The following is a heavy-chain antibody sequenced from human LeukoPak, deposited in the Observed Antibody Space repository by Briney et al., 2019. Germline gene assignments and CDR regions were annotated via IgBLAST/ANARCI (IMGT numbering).Heavy chain of an antibody. D-gene: IGHD2-21*02. Sequence: GGSLRLSCSASGFTFSTYAMNWVRQAPGKGLEWVSYISGSGGVKYHADSVKGRFTISRDNAKSSLYLQMNSLRAEDTAVYYCAGPMTEIDYWGQGTLVTVSS. CDR2: ISGSGGVK. J-gene: IGHJ4*02. V-gene: IGHV3-48*03. CDR1: GFTFSTYA. CDR3: AGPMTEIDY.